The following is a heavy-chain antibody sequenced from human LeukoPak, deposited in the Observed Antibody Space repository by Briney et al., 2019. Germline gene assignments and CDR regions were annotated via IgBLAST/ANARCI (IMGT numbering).Heavy chain of an antibody. CDR1: GGSISSYY. V-gene: IGHV4-59*01. CDR3: ARGGGPPSYLDF. Sequence: SEALSLTCTVSGGSISSYYWTWIRQPPGKGLEWIGYIHYSGSTNYKASLKSRVTISLDTSKNQFSLRMTSVTAADTAVYYCARGGGPPSYLDFWGQGTLVTVSS. J-gene: IGHJ4*02. D-gene: IGHD3-16*01. CDR2: IHYSGST.